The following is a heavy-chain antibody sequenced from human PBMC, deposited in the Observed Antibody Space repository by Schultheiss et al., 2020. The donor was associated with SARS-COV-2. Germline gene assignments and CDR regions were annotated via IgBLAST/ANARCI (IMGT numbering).Heavy chain of an antibody. D-gene: IGHD6-13*01. CDR1: GGTFSSYA. Sequence: SVKVSCKASGGTFSSYATNWVRQAPGQGLEWMGGIIPIFGTVNYAQRFQGRVTVTADESTYTAYMELTSLRSEDTAVYYCARYSSSWNWVWFDPWGQGTLVTVSS. CDR2: IIPIFGTV. CDR3: ARYSSSWNWVWFDP. J-gene: IGHJ5*02. V-gene: IGHV1-69*13.